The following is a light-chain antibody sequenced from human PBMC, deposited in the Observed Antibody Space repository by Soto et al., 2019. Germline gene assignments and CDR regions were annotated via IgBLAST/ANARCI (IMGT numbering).Light chain of an antibody. CDR3: SSYTSSTIVV. J-gene: IGLJ2*01. CDR2: DVS. V-gene: IGLV2-14*01. CDR1: SSDVGGYNY. Sequence: QSALTQPASVSGSPGQSITISCTGTSSDVGGYNYVSWYQQHPDKAPKLMIYDVSYRPSGVSNRFSGSKSGNTASLTISGLQAEDEADYYCSSYTSSTIVVFGGGTKVTVL.